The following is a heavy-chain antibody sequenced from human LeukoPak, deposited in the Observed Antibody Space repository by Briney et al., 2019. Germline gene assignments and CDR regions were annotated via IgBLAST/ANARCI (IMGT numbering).Heavy chain of an antibody. CDR3: ARGRYCSSTSCYNWFDP. CDR2: INPSGGST. J-gene: IGHJ5*02. CDR1: GYTFTSYY. Sequence: ASVKVSCKASGYTFTSYYMHLVRQAPGQGLEWMGIINPSGGSTSYAQKFQGRVTMTRDTSTSTVYMELSSLRSEDTAVYYCARGRYCSSTSCYNWFDPWGQGTLVTVSS. V-gene: IGHV1-46*03. D-gene: IGHD2-2*02.